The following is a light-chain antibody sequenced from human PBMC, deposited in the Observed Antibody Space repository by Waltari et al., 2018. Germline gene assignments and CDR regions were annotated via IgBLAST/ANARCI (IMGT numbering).Light chain of an antibody. J-gene: IGLJ2*01. CDR2: DVI. V-gene: IGLV2-23*02. CDR3: CSYAGSSTPVV. Sequence: QSALTQPASVSGSPGQSITISCPGTSSDVGHYNYVSWYQQHPGKAPKIILYDVIKRPSGVSNRFSGSKSGNTASLTISGLQAEDEADYYCCSYAGSSTPVVSGGGTKLTVL. CDR1: SSDVGHYNY.